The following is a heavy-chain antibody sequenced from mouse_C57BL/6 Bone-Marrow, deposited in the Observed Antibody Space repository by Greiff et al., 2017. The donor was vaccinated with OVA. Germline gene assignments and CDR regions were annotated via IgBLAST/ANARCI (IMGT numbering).Heavy chain of an antibody. Sequence: EVQVVESGGGLVQPGGSLKLSCAASGFTFSDYYMYWVRQTPEKRLEWVAYISNGGGSTYYPDTVKGRFTISRDNAKNTLYLQMSRLKSEDTAMYYCARRGLTGYYFDYWGQGTTLTVSS. CDR3: ARRGLTGYYFDY. D-gene: IGHD4-1*01. V-gene: IGHV5-12*01. CDR1: GFTFSDYY. J-gene: IGHJ2*01. CDR2: ISNGGGST.